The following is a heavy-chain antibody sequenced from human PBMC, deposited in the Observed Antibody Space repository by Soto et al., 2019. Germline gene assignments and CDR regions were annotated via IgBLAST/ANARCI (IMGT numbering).Heavy chain of an antibody. CDR3: ARHIYDFWSGPHMDV. CDR2: INHSGST. Sequence: NPSETLSLTCAVYGGSFSGYYWSWIRQPPGKGLEWIGEINHSGSTNYNPSLKSRVTISVDTSKNQFSLKLGSVTATDTAVYYCARHIYDFWSGPHMDVWGQGTTVTVSS. CDR1: GGSFSGYY. D-gene: IGHD3-3*01. V-gene: IGHV4-34*01. J-gene: IGHJ6*02.